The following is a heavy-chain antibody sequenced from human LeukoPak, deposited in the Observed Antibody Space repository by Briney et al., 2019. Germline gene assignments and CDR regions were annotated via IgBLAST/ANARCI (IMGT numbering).Heavy chain of an antibody. Sequence: KTSETLSLTCTVSGGSISSYYWTWIRQPAGRGLEWIGRIYSSGSTDYNPSLKSRITMSLDTSKNQFSLKLRSVTAADTAVYYCARVYCSGGNYYHFDLWGQGTLVTVSS. D-gene: IGHD2-15*01. J-gene: IGHJ4*02. CDR3: ARVYCSGGNYYHFDL. CDR2: IYSSGST. V-gene: IGHV4-4*07. CDR1: GGSISSYY.